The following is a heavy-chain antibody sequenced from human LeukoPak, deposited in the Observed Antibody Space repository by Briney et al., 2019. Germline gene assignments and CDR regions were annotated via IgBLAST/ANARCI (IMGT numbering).Heavy chain of an antibody. D-gene: IGHD3-3*02. J-gene: IGHJ3*02. CDR3: ARGFGIYAFDI. CDR1: GGSISSYY. Sequence: SETLSLTCTVSGGSISSYYWSWIRQPPGKGLEWIGDIYYSGSTNYNPSLKSRVTISVDTSKNQFSLKLSSVTAADTAVYYCARGFGIYAFDIWGQGTMVTVSS. V-gene: IGHV4-59*01. CDR2: IYYSGST.